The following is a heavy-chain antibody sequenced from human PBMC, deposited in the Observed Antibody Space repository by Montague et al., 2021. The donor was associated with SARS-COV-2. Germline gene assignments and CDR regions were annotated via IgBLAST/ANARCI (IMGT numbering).Heavy chain of an antibody. CDR1: GFTFSSYA. V-gene: IGHV3-30-3*01. J-gene: IGHJ4*02. Sequence: FWSISCAASGFTFSSYAMHWVRQAPGKGLEWVAVISYDGSNKYYADSVKGRFTISRDNSKNTLYLQMNSLRAEDTAVYYCARTNSGSYWFYFDYWGQGTLVTVSS. CDR3: ARTNSGSYWFYFDY. D-gene: IGHD1-26*01. CDR2: ISYDGSNK.